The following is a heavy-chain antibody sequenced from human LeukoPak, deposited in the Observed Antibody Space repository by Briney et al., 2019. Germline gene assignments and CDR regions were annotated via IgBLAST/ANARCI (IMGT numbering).Heavy chain of an antibody. D-gene: IGHD1-26*01. CDR1: GFMFGDYA. J-gene: IGHJ4*02. CDR3: TRDLGLMGARAPPGY. V-gene: IGHV3-49*04. Sequence: GGSLGLSCTGSGFMFGDYAMTWVRQAPGKGLEWVSFIRRKAYGGTTECAASVKGRFTMSRDDSKSIAYLQMNSLKIEDTAVYYCTRDLGLMGARAPPGYWGQGTLVTVSS. CDR2: IRRKAYGGTT.